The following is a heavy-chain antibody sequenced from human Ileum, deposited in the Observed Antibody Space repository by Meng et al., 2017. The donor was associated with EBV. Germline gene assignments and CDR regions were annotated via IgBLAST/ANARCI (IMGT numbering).Heavy chain of an antibody. CDR3: ASGRDYAWHS. V-gene: IGHV4-4*03. CDR2: IYHSGST. D-gene: IGHD4-17*01. J-gene: IGHJ4*02. CDR1: GDSISSNIW. Sequence: QGQLTESGPGLVKPPGTLSLSRAVSGDSISSNIWWSWVRQPPGKGLEWIGEIYHSGSTNYNPSFKSRVTMSVDKSKNQISLNLSSVTAADTAVYYCASGRDYAWHSWGRGTLVTVSS.